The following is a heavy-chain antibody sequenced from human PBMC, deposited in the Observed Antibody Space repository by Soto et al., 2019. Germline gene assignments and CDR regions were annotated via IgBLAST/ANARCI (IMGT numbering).Heavy chain of an antibody. J-gene: IGHJ6*03. CDR3: AKLIWLHYYMDV. Sequence: AGGSLRLSCAAPGFTFSSYAMSWVRQAPGKGLEWVSAISGSGGSTYYADSVKGRFTISRDNSKNTLYLQMNSLRAEDTAVYYCAKLIWLHYYMDVWGKGTTVTVSS. V-gene: IGHV3-23*01. CDR2: ISGSGGST. D-gene: IGHD5-18*01. CDR1: GFTFSSYA.